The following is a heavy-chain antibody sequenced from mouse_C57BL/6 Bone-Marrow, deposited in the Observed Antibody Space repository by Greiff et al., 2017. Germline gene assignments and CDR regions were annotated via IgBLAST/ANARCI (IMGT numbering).Heavy chain of an antibody. D-gene: IGHD2-12*01. V-gene: IGHV1-55*01. CDR3: ARSGPYYSAWFAY. J-gene: IGHJ3*01. Sequence: QVQLQQSGAELVKPGASVKMSCKASGYTFTSYWITWVKQRPGQGLEWIGDIYPGSGSTNYNEKFKSKATLTVDTSSSTAYMQLSSLTSEDSAVYYCARSGPYYSAWFAYWGQGTLVTVSA. CDR2: IYPGSGST. CDR1: GYTFTSYW.